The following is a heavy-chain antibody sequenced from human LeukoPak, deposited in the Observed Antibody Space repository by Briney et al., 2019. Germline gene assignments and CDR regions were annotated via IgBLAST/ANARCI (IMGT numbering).Heavy chain of an antibody. V-gene: IGHV3-20*04. CDR2: INWNGGST. Sequence: GGSLRLSCAASGLTFDDYGMSWVRQAPGKGLEWVSGINWNGGSTGYADSVKGRFTISRDNAKNSLYLQMNSLRAEDTALYYCARDRRGPTLTGYDFDIWGQGTMVTVSS. CDR1: GLTFDDYG. CDR3: ARDRRGPTLTGYDFDI. D-gene: IGHD1-14*01. J-gene: IGHJ3*02.